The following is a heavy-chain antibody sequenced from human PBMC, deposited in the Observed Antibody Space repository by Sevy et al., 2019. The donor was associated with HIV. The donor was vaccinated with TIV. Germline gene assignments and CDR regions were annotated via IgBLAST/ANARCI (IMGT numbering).Heavy chain of an antibody. CDR1: GYTFTGYY. D-gene: IGHD3-16*02. J-gene: IGHJ3*02. CDR3: ARMITFGGVIATDAFDI. Sequence: ASVKVSCKASGYTFTGYYMHWVRQAPGQGLEWMGWINPNSGGTNYAQKFQDRVTMTRDTSISTAYMELSRLRSDDTAVYYCARMITFGGVIATDAFDIWGQGTMVTVSS. CDR2: INPNSGGT. V-gene: IGHV1-2*02.